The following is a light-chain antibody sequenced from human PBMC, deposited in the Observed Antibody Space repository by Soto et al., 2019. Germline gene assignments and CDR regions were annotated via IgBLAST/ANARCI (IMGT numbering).Light chain of an antibody. Sequence: EIVVTQSPATLSVSPGERATLSCRASQSVNSNLAWYQQKPGQAPRLLINGASTRATGIPARFSGSGSGTEFSLTISSLQSEDFAVYYCQQYSDWPPTFGQGTKVDIK. CDR3: QQYSDWPPT. CDR1: QSVNSN. CDR2: GAS. V-gene: IGKV3-15*01. J-gene: IGKJ1*01.